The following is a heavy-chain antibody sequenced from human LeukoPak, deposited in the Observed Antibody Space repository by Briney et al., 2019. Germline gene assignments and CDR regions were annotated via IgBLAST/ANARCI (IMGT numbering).Heavy chain of an antibody. CDR2: ISYDGSNK. CDR3: AGDYSGSHYPGPFDP. D-gene: IGHD1-26*01. Sequence: GGSLRLSCAASGFTFSSYAMHWVRQAPGKGLEWVAVISYDGSNKYYADSVKGRFTISRDNSKNTLYLQMNSLRAEDTAVYYCAGDYSGSHYPGPFDPWGQGTLVTVSS. CDR1: GFTFSSYA. J-gene: IGHJ5*02. V-gene: IGHV3-30*04.